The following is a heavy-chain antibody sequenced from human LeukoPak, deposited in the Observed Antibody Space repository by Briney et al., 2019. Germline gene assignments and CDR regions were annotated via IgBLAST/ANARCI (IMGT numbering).Heavy chain of an antibody. CDR3: ATVAAATSYYYYGMDV. CDR2: IYPGDSDT. J-gene: IGHJ6*02. D-gene: IGHD6-13*01. V-gene: IGHV5-51*01. CDR1: GYSFTSYW. Sequence: GESLKISCKGSGYSFTSYWIGWVRQMPGKGLEWMGIIYPGDSDTRYSPSFQGQVTISADKSISTAYLQWSSLKASDTAMYYCATVAAATSYYYYGMDVWGQGTTVTVSS.